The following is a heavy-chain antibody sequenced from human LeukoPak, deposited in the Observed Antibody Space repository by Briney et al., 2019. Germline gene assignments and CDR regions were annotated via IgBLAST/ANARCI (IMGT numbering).Heavy chain of an antibody. J-gene: IGHJ4*02. CDR1: GFTFSDHY. Sequence: PGGSLRLSCAASGFTFSDHYMDWARQAPGKGLEWVGRFRNKANSYTTEYAPSVRGRFTISRDDSKNSLFLQMNSLKTEDTAVYYCVRTISGDPRYFWGQGILVTVSS. D-gene: IGHD7-27*01. CDR3: VRTISGDPRYF. V-gene: IGHV3-72*01. CDR2: FRNKANSYTT.